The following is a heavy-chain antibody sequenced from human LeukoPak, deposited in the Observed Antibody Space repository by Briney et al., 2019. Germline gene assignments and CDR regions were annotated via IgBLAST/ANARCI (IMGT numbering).Heavy chain of an antibody. J-gene: IGHJ4*02. V-gene: IGHV4-39*07. CDR2: IYYSGST. CDR3: ARWASDYGDYRRSSYYFDY. D-gene: IGHD4-17*01. Sequence: PSETLSLTCTVSDDSITSSNYYWGWIRQPPGKGLEWIGSIYYSGSTNYNPSLKSRVTISVDTSKNQFSLKLSSVTAADTAVYYCARWASDYGDYRRSSYYFDYWGQGTLVTVSS. CDR1: DDSITSSNYY.